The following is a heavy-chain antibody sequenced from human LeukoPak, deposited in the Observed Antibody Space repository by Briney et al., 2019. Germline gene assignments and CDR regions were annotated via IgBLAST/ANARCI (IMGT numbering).Heavy chain of an antibody. Sequence: GGPLRLSCAASGFTFSSYSMNWVRQAPGKGLEWVSSISSSSSYIYCADSVKGRFTISRDNAKNSLYLQMNSLRAEDTAVYYCARDRYCSSTSCYLRGFDPWGQGTLVTVSS. J-gene: IGHJ5*02. CDR3: ARDRYCSSTSCYLRGFDP. V-gene: IGHV3-21*01. CDR1: GFTFSSYS. CDR2: ISSSSSYI. D-gene: IGHD2-2*01.